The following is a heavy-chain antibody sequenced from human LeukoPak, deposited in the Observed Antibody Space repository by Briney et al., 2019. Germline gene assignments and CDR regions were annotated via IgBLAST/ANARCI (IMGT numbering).Heavy chain of an antibody. CDR1: GFTFSSYA. V-gene: IGHV3-23*01. D-gene: IGHD6-19*01. CDR3: AKDGGGWYSSGWYYFDY. CDR2: ISGSGGST. J-gene: IGHJ4*02. Sequence: GGSLRLSCAASGFTFSSYAMNWDRQATGKGLEWVSAISGSGGSTYYADSVKGRFTISRDNSKNTLNLQMNSLRAEDTAVYYCAKDGGGWYSSGWYYFDYWGQGTLVTVSS.